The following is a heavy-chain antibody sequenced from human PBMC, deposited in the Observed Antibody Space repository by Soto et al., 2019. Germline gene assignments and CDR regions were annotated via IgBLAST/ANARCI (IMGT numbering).Heavy chain of an antibody. CDR1: GGTFSSYA. CDR2: IIPIFGTA. Sequence: QVQLVQSGAAVKKPGSSVKVSCKASGGTFSSYAISWVRQAPGQGLEWMGGIIPIFGTANYAQKFQGRVTITADESTSTAYMELSSLRSEDTAVYYCARDPDRSTSEYDYSNSGDYYYGMDVWGQGTTVTVSS. V-gene: IGHV1-69*12. CDR3: ARDPDRSTSEYDYSNSGDYYYGMDV. J-gene: IGHJ6*02. D-gene: IGHD4-4*01.